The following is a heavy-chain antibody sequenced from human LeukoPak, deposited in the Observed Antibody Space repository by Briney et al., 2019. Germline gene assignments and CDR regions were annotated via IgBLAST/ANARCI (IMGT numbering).Heavy chain of an antibody. CDR2: ISYDGSNK. D-gene: IGHD4-17*01. CDR3: AISYGDYYYY. V-gene: IGHV3-30*03. Sequence: GRSLRLSCAASGFTFSSYGMHWVRQAPGKGLEWVAVISYDGSNKYYADSVKGRFTISRDNSKNTLYLQMNSLRAEDTAVYYCAISYGDYYYYWGQGTLVTVSS. CDR1: GFTFSSYG. J-gene: IGHJ4*02.